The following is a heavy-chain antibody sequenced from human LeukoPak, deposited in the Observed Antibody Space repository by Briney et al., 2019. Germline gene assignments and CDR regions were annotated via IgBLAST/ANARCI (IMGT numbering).Heavy chain of an antibody. D-gene: IGHD6-19*01. V-gene: IGHV4-4*07. CDR2: IYTSGGT. CDR1: GGSISSYY. Sequence: SETVSLTCTVSGGSISSYYWSWVRQPAGKGLEWIGRIYTSGGTNYNPSLKSRVTMSVDKYKNQFSLKLSSVTAADTAVYYCARAKAGSSSGFQYYFDYWGQGTLVTVSS. J-gene: IGHJ4*02. CDR3: ARAKAGSSSGFQYYFDY.